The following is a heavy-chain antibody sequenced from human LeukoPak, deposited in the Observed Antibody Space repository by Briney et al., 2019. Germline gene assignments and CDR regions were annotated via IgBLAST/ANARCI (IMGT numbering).Heavy chain of an antibody. D-gene: IGHD1-26*01. CDR1: GGSINNSPYY. CDR3: ARNDRGRPADY. V-gene: IGHV4-39*01. J-gene: IGHJ4*02. Sequence: SETLSLTCTVSGGSINNSPYYWGWIRQPPGKELEWIVSMHYSGTTYYNPSLRSRVTIFIDTSKNQFSLRLISVTAADTAVFYCARNDRGRPADYWGQGTLVTVSS. CDR2: MHYSGTT.